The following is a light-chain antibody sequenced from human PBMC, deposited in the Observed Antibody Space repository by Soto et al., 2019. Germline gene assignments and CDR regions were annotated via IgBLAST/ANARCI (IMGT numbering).Light chain of an antibody. J-gene: IGLJ1*01. V-gene: IGLV2-14*01. CDR2: QVT. CDR1: SSDLAIYNY. CDR3: SSYTDSSNYV. Sequence: QSVLTQPASVSGSPGQSITFSCTGTSSDLAIYNYVSWYQQQPGKAPKLMIYQVTNRPSGVSNRFSGSRSGNTASLTISGRQAEDEADYYCSSYTDSSNYVFGTGTKSPS.